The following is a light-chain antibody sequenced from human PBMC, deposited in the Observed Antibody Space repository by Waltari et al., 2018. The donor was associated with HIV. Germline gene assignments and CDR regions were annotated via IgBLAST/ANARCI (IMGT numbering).Light chain of an antibody. CDR1: SSTIGSNP. V-gene: IGLV1-44*01. J-gene: IGLJ1*01. Sequence: QSVLTQPPSASGTPGPRVTISCSGSSSTIGSNPINWYRQLPGTAPKLLIYSNNQWPSGVPDRFSGSKSGTSASLAISGLQSEDEADYYCAAWDDSLHGYVFGTGTKVTVV. CDR2: SNN. CDR3: AAWDDSLHGYV.